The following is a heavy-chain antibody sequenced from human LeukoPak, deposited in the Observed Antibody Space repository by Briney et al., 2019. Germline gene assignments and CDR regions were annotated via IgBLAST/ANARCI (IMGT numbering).Heavy chain of an antibody. CDR3: ARDQNDFWSGYYFDYYYMDV. CDR2: ISYDGSNK. CDR1: GFTFSSYA. J-gene: IGHJ6*03. D-gene: IGHD3-3*01. V-gene: IGHV3-30*04. Sequence: GGSLRLSCAASGFTFSSYAMHWVSQDPGKGLEWVAVISYDGSNKYYADSVKGRFTISRDNSKNTLYLQMNSLRAEDTAVYYCARDQNDFWSGYYFDYYYMDVWGKGTTVTVSS.